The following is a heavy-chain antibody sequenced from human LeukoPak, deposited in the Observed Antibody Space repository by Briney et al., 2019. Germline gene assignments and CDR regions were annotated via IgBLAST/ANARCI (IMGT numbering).Heavy chain of an antibody. V-gene: IGHV3-23*01. D-gene: IGHD2/OR15-2a*01. CDR2: ISDSGVGT. CDR3: ATTLTNLLPRMYFTY. CDR1: GFTFSNYG. J-gene: IGHJ4*02. Sequence: PGGSLRLSCVASGFTFSNYGMSWVRQAPGKGLEWVSVISDSGVGTYYADSVKGQFTISRDNSKNTLFLQLNSLRAEDTAVYYCATTLTNLLPRMYFTYWGQGTLVTVSS.